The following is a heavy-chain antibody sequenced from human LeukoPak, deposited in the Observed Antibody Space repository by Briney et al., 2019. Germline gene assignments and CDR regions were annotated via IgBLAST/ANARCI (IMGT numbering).Heavy chain of an antibody. CDR3: ARDNWNYGSSMDV. CDR1: GGSFSGYY. Sequence: SETLSLTCAVYGGSFSGYYWSWNRQPPGKGLEWIGEINHSGSTNYNPSLKSRVTISVDTSKNQFSLKLSSVTAADTAVYHCARDNWNYGSSMDVWGQGTTVTVSS. V-gene: IGHV4-34*01. D-gene: IGHD1-7*01. CDR2: INHSGST. J-gene: IGHJ6*02.